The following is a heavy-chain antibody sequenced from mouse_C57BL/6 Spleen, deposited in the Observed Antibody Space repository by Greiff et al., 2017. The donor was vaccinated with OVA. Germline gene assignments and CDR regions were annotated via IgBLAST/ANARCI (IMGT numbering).Heavy chain of an antibody. CDR2: ISDGGSYT. CDR1: GFTFSSYA. V-gene: IGHV5-4*01. D-gene: IGHD2-14*01. CDR3: ARDRGTPY. Sequence: EVQLVESGGGLVKPGGSLKLSCAASGFTFSSYAMSWVRQTPEKGLEWVATISDGGSYTYYQENVKGRITISRDNAKNNLYLQMSHLKSEDTAMYYCARDRGTPYWGQGTLVTVSA. J-gene: IGHJ3*01.